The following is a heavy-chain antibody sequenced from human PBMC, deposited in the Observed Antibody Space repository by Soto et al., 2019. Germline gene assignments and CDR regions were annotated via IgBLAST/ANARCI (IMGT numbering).Heavy chain of an antibody. V-gene: IGHV3-23*01. J-gene: IGHJ4*02. CDR3: AKDPSTGSADF. D-gene: IGHD3-9*01. CDR1: GFSFSDFG. Sequence: HPGGSLRLSCAASGFSFSDFGMTWVRQAPGKGLEWVSTIHPEGTNTHYADSVKGRFTISRDNSKDTLYLEMNSLRADDTGIYFCAKDPSTGSADFWGQGTLVTVSS. CDR2: IHPEGTNT.